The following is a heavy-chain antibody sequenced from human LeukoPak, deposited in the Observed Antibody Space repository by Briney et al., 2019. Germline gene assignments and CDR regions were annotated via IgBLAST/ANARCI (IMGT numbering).Heavy chain of an antibody. Sequence: GGSLRLSCAASGFSLSNYGLHWVRQGPGKGLEWLAVINYDGSNRYYADSVKGRFTISKDSSENTLYLQMNRLRADDTAIYYCARWGGTRQFYFDYWGQGTLAIVSS. CDR1: GFSLSNYG. CDR3: ARWGGTRQFYFDY. J-gene: IGHJ4*02. CDR2: INYDGSNR. V-gene: IGHV3-33*01. D-gene: IGHD3-16*01.